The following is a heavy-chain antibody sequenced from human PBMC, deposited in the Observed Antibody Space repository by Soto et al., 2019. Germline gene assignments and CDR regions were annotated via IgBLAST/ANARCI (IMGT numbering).Heavy chain of an antibody. CDR3: ARDIETYYYDRSGSMDV. V-gene: IGHV4-59*12. CDR2: IYYSGST. CDR1: GGSISSYY. D-gene: IGHD3-22*01. J-gene: IGHJ6*02. Sequence: SETLSLTCTVSGGSISSYYWSWIRQPPGKGLEWIGYIYYSGSTNYNPSLKSRVTISVDRSKNQFSLKMRSVTAADTAAYHCARDIETYYYDRSGSMDVWGQGTTVTVSS.